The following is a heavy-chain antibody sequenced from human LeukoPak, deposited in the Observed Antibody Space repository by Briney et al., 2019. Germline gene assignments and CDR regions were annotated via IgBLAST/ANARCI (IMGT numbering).Heavy chain of an antibody. J-gene: IGHJ4*02. CDR3: ARDKSAGADTGSSFYY. Sequence: PGGSLRLSCAAPGFTLSNYWMTWVRQAPGKGLEWVASIKQDGSEKYYVDSVRGRFTISRDNAKKSLYPQMNSLRAEDTAVYYCARDKSAGADTGSSFYYWGQGALVTVSS. CDR1: GFTLSNYW. CDR2: IKQDGSEK. D-gene: IGHD3-10*01. V-gene: IGHV3-7*03.